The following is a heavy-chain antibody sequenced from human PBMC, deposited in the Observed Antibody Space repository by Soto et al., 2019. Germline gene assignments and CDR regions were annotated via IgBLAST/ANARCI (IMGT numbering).Heavy chain of an antibody. V-gene: IGHV3-21*01. CDR3: ASLQGIAAENFDY. CDR2: ISSSSSYI. J-gene: IGHJ4*02. CDR1: GFTFSSYS. Sequence: NPGGSLRLSCAASGFTFSSYSMNWVRQAPGKGLEWVSSISSSSSYIYYADSVKGRFTISRDNAKNSLYLQMNSLRAEDTAVYYCASLQGIAAENFDYWGQGTLVTVSS. D-gene: IGHD6-13*01.